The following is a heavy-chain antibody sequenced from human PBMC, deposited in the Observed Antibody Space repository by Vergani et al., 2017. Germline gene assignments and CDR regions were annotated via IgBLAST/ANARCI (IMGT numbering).Heavy chain of an antibody. D-gene: IGHD6-13*01. J-gene: IGHJ6*02. Sequence: QVQLVQSGAEVKKPGSSVKVSCKASGGTFSSYAISWVRQAPGQGLEWMGGIIPIFGTANYAQKFQGRVTMTEDTSTDTAYMELSSLRSEDTAVYYCATDSARKGIAAAGQGRGYYYYYYGMDVWGQGTTVTVSS. CDR3: ATDSARKGIAAAGQGRGYYYYYYGMDV. V-gene: IGHV1-69*06. CDR1: GGTFSSYA. CDR2: IIPIFGTA.